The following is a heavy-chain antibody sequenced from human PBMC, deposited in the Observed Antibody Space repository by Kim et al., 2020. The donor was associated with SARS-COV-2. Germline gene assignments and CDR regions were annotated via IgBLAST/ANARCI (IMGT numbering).Heavy chain of an antibody. CDR3: ARGGWELLNWFDP. J-gene: IGHJ5*02. Sequence: YAQRFQGRVTMTRNTSKSTAYMELSSLRSEDTAVYYCARGGWELLNWFDPWGQGTLVTVSS. D-gene: IGHD1-26*01. V-gene: IGHV1-8*01.